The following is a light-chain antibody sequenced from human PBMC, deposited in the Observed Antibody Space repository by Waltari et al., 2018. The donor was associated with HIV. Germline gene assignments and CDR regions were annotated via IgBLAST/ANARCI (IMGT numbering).Light chain of an antibody. CDR2: EGI. Sequence: QSALTQPASVSGSPGQSITISCTGTSSDIGNYNLVSWYQQHPGKAPKLKIYEGIKRPSGVSKPISCSKSANTSSLTISGLQAEDEADYFCSSYGGSSNWLFGGGTKLTVL. CDR1: SSDIGNYNL. V-gene: IGLV2-23*01. J-gene: IGLJ2*01. CDR3: SSYGGSSNWL.